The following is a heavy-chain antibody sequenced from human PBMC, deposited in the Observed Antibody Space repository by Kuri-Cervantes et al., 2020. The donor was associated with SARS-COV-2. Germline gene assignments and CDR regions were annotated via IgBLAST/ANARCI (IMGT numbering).Heavy chain of an antibody. CDR1: GFTFSSYS. Sequence: GESLKISCAASGFTFSSYSMNWVRQAPGKGLEWVGRIKSKTDGGTTDYAAPVKGRFTISRDDSKNTLYLQMNSLKTEDTAVYYCTTGLGLRVPYYYYYYGMDVWGQGTTVTVSS. CDR2: IKSKTDGGTT. CDR3: TTGLGLRVPYYYYYYGMDV. J-gene: IGHJ6*02. V-gene: IGHV3-15*01. D-gene: IGHD5/OR15-5a*01.